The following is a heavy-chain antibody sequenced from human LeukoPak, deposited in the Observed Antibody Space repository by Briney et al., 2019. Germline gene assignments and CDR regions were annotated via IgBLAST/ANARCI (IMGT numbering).Heavy chain of an antibody. V-gene: IGHV3-7*01. J-gene: IGHJ4*02. CDR3: ARGRTICSGVSCYFDY. D-gene: IGHD2-15*01. CDR2: IKQDGSEK. CDR1: GFTFSSYW. Sequence: GGSLRLSCAASGFTFSSYWMSWVRQAPGKGLEWVANIKQDGSEKYYVDSVKGRFTISRDNAKNSLYLQMNSLRAEDTAVYYCARGRTICSGVSCYFDYWGQGTLVTVSS.